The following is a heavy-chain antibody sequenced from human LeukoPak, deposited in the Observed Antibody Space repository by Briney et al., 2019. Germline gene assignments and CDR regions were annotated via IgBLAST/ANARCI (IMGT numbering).Heavy chain of an antibody. CDR3: ALTYYFDRRGYSYFDY. V-gene: IGHV3-23*03. J-gene: IGHJ4*02. CDR1: GFTFSSYA. CDR2: IFSGDST. Sequence: GGSLRLSCAASGFTFSSYAMSWVRQVPGRGLEWVALIFSGDSTDYPDSVKGRFTISRDKSKNTLHLQMDSLRPEDTAMYYCALTYYFDRRGYSYFDYWGQGALVTVSS. D-gene: IGHD3-22*01.